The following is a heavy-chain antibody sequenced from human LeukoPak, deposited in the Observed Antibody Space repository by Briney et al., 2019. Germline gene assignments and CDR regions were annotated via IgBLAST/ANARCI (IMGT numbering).Heavy chain of an antibody. J-gene: IGHJ1*01. V-gene: IGHV1-8*01. CDR1: GYTFTSYD. Sequence: ASVKVSCKASGYTFTSYDINWVRQATGQGLGWMGWMNPNSGNTGYAQKFQGRVTMTRNTSISTAYMELSSLRSEDTAVYYCARGPTMVRGVIEGYFQHWGQGTLVTVSS. D-gene: IGHD3-10*01. CDR3: ARGPTMVRGVIEGYFQH. CDR2: MNPNSGNT.